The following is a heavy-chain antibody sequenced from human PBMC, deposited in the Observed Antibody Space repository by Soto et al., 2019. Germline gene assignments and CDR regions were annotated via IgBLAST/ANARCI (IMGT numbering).Heavy chain of an antibody. CDR3: ARTYCGGDCYPTPRYYGMEV. D-gene: IGHD2-21*02. CDR2: ISSSGSYT. CDR1: GFTFSDYY. V-gene: IGHV3-11*06. Sequence: GGSLRLSCAASGFTFSDYYMSWIRQAPGKGLEWVSYISSSGSYTNYADSVKGRFTISRDNAKNSLYLQMNSLRAEDTAVYYCARTYCGGDCYPTPRYYGMEVWGQGTTVTVSS. J-gene: IGHJ6*02.